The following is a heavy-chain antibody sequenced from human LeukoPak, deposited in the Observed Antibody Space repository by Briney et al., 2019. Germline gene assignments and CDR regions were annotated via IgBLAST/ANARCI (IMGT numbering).Heavy chain of an antibody. CDR2: IYYSGST. Sequence: SETLSLTCTVSGGSISSYYWSWIRQPPGKGLEWVGYIYYSGSTNYNPSLKSRVTISVDTSKNQFSLKLSSVTAADTAVYYCARGKRWPRFDYWGQGTLVTVSS. J-gene: IGHJ4*02. CDR1: GGSISSYY. CDR3: ARGKRWPRFDY. V-gene: IGHV4-59*12. D-gene: IGHD4-23*01.